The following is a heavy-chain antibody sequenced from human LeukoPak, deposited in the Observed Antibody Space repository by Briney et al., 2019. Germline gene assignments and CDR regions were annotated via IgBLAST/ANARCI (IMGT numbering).Heavy chain of an antibody. CDR3: ARSDSDYGGYFDY. CDR1: GYSFTSYW. Sequence: GESLKISCKGFGYSFTSYWIGWVRQMPGKGLEWMGIMYPGDSDTRYSPSFQGQVTISADKSISTAYVQWSSLKASDTAMYYCARSDSDYGGYFDYWGQGTPVTVSS. D-gene: IGHD5-12*01. J-gene: IGHJ4*02. CDR2: MYPGDSDT. V-gene: IGHV5-51*01.